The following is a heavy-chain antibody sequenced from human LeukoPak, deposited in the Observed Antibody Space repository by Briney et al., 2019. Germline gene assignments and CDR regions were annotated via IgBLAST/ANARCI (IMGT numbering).Heavy chain of an antibody. CDR3: VKDRSGGDIFTDVFDM. Sequence: GGSLRLSCAASGFTFDDYAMHWVRQAPGKGLEWVAGISWSSRAIAYADSVKGRFTISRDNAKNSLYLQMNSLRRDDMALYYCVKDRSGGDIFTDVFDMWGQGTRVTVSS. V-gene: IGHV3-9*03. D-gene: IGHD2-21*01. J-gene: IGHJ3*02. CDR2: ISWSSRAI. CDR1: GFTFDDYA.